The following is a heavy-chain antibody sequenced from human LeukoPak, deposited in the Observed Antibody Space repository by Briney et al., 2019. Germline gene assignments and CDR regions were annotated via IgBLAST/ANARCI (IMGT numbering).Heavy chain of an antibody. CDR3: AREAGGAAFDI. CDR1: GGSFSGYY. Sequence: SETLSLTCAVYGGSFSGYYWSWIRRPPGKGLEWIGYIYYSGSTNYNPSLKSRVTISVDTSKNQFSLKLSSVTAADTAVYYCAREAGGAAFDIWGQGTMVTVSS. V-gene: IGHV4-59*01. D-gene: IGHD3-16*01. J-gene: IGHJ3*02. CDR2: IYYSGST.